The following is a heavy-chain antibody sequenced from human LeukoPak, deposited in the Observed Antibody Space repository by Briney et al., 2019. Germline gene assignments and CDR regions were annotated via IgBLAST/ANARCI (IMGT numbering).Heavy chain of an antibody. CDR3: ARQGWFGEGAFDI. V-gene: IGHV1-2*02. J-gene: IGHJ3*02. Sequence: ASVKVSCKASGYTFTGYYMHWVRQAPGQGLEWMGWINPNSGGTNYAQKFQGRVTITRDTSISTAYMELSRLRSDDTAVYYCARQGWFGEGAFDIWGQGTMVTVSS. CDR1: GYTFTGYY. CDR2: INPNSGGT. D-gene: IGHD3-10*01.